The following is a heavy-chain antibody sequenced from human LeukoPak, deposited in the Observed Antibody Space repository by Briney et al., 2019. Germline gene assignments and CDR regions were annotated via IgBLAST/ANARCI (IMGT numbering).Heavy chain of an antibody. Sequence: SETLSLTCTVSGGSISSYYWSWIRQPPGKGLEWIGYIYASGRTNYNPSLKSRVTISIDTSKDQFSLKLSSVTAADTAVYYCARLSQTPDYYTHGGYYFLGYWGQGTPVTVSS. CDR1: GGSISSYY. J-gene: IGHJ4*02. CDR2: IYASGRT. V-gene: IGHV4-4*09. D-gene: IGHD3-22*01. CDR3: ARLSQTPDYYTHGGYYFLGY.